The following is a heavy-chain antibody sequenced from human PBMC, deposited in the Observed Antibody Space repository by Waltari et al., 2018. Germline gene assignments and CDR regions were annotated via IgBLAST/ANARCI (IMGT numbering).Heavy chain of an antibody. J-gene: IGHJ4*02. D-gene: IGHD3-10*01. CDR2: IEFDGSNQ. V-gene: IGHV3-30*02. CDR1: GFTFNSYT. CDR3: VKGEIYGNSPKD. Sequence: QVQLVESGGGVVQPGGSRRLSCAASGFTFNSYTMHWVRQGPGEGLGWMTFIEFDGSNQYYVDSVKGRFIISRDNSKNIVYLQMNSLTPEDTAVYYCVKGEIYGNSPKDWGQGTLVTVSS.